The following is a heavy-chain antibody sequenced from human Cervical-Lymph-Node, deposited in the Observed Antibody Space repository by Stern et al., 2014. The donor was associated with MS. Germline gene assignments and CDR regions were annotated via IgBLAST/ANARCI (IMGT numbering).Heavy chain of an antibody. CDR1: GGSISSSNW. Sequence: QLQLQESGPGLVKPSGTLSLTCAVSGGSISSSNWWSWVRQSPGKGLEWIGESDHSGSTIYNPSLKSRVTVSVDKSKNRFSLNLSSGPAADTAVYFCARFPASRPHVFDSWGQGTLVTVSS. CDR2: SDHSGST. V-gene: IGHV4-4*02. D-gene: IGHD6-13*01. J-gene: IGHJ4*02. CDR3: ARFPASRPHVFDS.